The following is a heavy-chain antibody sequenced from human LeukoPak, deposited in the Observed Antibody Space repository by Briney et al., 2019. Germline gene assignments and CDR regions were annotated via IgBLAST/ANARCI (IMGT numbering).Heavy chain of an antibody. D-gene: IGHD3-10*01. CDR3: AKVYGSGSGSDY. CDR2: ISRSGGST. J-gene: IGHJ4*02. Sequence: GGSLRLSCAASGFTFSSYAMSWVRQAPGKGLEWVSAISRSGGSTYYADSVKGRFTISRDNSKNTLYLQMNSLRAEDTAVYYCAKVYGSGSGSDYWGQGTLVTVSS. V-gene: IGHV3-23*01. CDR1: GFTFSSYA.